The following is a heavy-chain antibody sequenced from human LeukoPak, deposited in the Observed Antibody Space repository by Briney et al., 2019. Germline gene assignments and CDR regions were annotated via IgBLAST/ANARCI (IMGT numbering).Heavy chain of an antibody. CDR1: GGSFSGYY. D-gene: IGHD3/OR15-3a*01. J-gene: IGHJ4*02. V-gene: IGHV4-34*01. CDR2: IYYTGNT. Sequence: SETLSLTCAVYGGSFSGYYWSWIRQPPGKGLEWIGSIYYTGNTYYNASLKSQVSISIDTSKNQFSLRLTSVTAADTAVYYCARQTGSGLFILPGGQGTLVTVSS. CDR3: ARQTGSGLFILP.